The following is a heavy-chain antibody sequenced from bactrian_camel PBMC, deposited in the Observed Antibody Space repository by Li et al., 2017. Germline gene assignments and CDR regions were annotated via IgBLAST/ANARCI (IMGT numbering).Heavy chain of an antibody. D-gene: IGHD3*01. J-gene: IGHJ4*01. Sequence: HVQLVESGGGSVQAGGSLRLSCAISGYTYSSYCMGWLRQAPGKEREGVAHIASDGRTKYTSYADSVKGRFTISTDNAKNTLYLQMNSLKTEDTAVYYCAARSWFEDDCYSGSWGQGTQVTVS. CDR3: AARSWFEDDCYSGS. V-gene: IGHV3S26*01. CDR1: GYTYSSYC. CDR2: IASDGRTKYT.